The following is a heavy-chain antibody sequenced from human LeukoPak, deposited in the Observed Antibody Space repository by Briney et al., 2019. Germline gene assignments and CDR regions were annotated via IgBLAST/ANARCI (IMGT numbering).Heavy chain of an antibody. V-gene: IGHV3-21*04. J-gene: IGHJ3*02. CDR2: ISSSSSYI. Sequence: PGGSLRLSCAASGFTFSSYSMNWVRQAPGKGLEWVSSISSSSSYIYYADSVKGRFTISRDNAKNSLYLQMNSLRAEDTAVYYCAKVLLPYYYGSGSTSPGAFDIWGQGTMVTVSS. CDR3: AKVLLPYYYGSGSTSPGAFDI. CDR1: GFTFSSYS. D-gene: IGHD3-10*01.